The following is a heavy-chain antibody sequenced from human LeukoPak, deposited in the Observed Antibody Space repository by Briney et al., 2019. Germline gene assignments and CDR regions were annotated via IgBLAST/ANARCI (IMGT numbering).Heavy chain of an antibody. CDR3: ARSRWQQLVRDDY. CDR1: GFTFSSYA. J-gene: IGHJ4*02. Sequence: GGSLRLSCAASGFTFSSYAMSWVRQAPGKGLEWVSAISGSGGSTYYADSVKGRFTISRDNSKNTLYLQMNSLRAEDTAVYYCARSRWQQLVRDDYWGQGTLVTVSS. CDR2: ISGSGGST. D-gene: IGHD6-13*01. V-gene: IGHV3-23*01.